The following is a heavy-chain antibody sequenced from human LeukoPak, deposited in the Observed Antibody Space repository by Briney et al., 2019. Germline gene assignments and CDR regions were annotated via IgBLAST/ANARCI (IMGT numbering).Heavy chain of an antibody. V-gene: IGHV1-46*01. CDR2: INPSGGST. Sequence: GASVKVSCTASGYTFTSYYMHWVRQAPGQGLEWMGIINPSGGSTSYAQKFQGRVTMTRDTSTSTVYMELSSLRSEDTAVYYCAITDASVTTDYWGQGTLVTVSS. CDR3: AITDASVTTDY. D-gene: IGHD4-17*01. J-gene: IGHJ4*02. CDR1: GYTFTSYY.